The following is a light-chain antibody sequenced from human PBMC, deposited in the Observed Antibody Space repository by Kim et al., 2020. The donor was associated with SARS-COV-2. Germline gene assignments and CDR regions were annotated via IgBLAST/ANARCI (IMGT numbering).Light chain of an antibody. CDR2: RDG. CDR3: QAWDSGTVV. J-gene: IGLJ2*01. CDR1: KLGDKH. Sequence: VSPGQKASITCSGIKLGDKHVSWYQKQAGQSPVLVIYRDGKRPSGIPERFSGSNSGNTATLTISGTQTMDEADYYCQAWDSGTVVFGGGTQLTVL. V-gene: IGLV3-1*01.